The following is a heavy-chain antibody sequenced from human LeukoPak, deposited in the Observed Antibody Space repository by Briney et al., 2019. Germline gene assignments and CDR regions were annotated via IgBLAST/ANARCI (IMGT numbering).Heavy chain of an antibody. CDR2: ISYDGSNK. CDR3: ARDRGSGCYDY. J-gene: IGHJ4*02. Sequence: PGGSLRLSCAASGFTFSSYAMHWVRQAPGKGLEWVAVISYDGSNKYYADSVKGRFTISRDNSKNTLYLQMNSLRAEDTAVYYCARDRGSGCYDYWGQGTLVTVSS. CDR1: GFTFSSYA. V-gene: IGHV3-30*07. D-gene: IGHD6-19*01.